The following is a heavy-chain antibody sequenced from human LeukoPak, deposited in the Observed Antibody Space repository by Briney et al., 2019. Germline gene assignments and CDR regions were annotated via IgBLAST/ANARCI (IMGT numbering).Heavy chain of an antibody. J-gene: IGHJ6*03. CDR3: ARNLEYYYYYYMDV. Sequence: SETLSLTCTVSGVSISSSNSYWGWIRQPPGKGLEWIGRIYTSGSTNYNPSLKSRATISVDTSKNQFSLKLSSVTAADTAVYYCARNLEYYYYYYMDVWGKGTTVTISS. V-gene: IGHV4-39*07. D-gene: IGHD1-1*01. CDR1: GVSISSSNSY. CDR2: IYTSGST.